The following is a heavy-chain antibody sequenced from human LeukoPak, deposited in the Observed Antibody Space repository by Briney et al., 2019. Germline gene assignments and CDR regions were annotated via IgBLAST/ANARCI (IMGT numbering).Heavy chain of an antibody. Sequence: SQTLSLTCTVSGGSISSGGYYWSWIRQPPGKGLEWIGYIYHSGSTYYNPSLKSRVTISVDRSKNQFSLKLSSVTAADTAVYYCARQKWEQQGRDYYFNGLDVWGPGTTVIVSS. J-gene: IGHJ6*02. CDR2: IYHSGST. D-gene: IGHD1/OR15-1a*01. V-gene: IGHV4-30-2*01. CDR1: GGSISSGGYY. CDR3: ARQKWEQQGRDYYFNGLDV.